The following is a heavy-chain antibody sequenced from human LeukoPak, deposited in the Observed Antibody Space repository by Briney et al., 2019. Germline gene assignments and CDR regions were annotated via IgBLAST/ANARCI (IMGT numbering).Heavy chain of an antibody. CDR3: ASRGSGRE. CDR1: GFTFSSYG. V-gene: IGHV3-30*03. CDR2: ISYDGSNK. J-gene: IGHJ4*02. Sequence: QTGGSLRLSCAASGFTFSSYGMHWVRQAPGKGLEWVAVISYDGSNKYYADSVKGRFTIPRDNSKNTLYLQMNSLRAEDTAVYYCASRGSGREWGQGTLVTVSS. D-gene: IGHD3-10*01.